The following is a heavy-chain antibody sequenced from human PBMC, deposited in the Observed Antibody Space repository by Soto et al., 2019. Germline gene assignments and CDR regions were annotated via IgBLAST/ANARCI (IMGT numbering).Heavy chain of an antibody. J-gene: IGHJ3*02. CDR1: GGSISSGGYY. CDR3: ARGPPIVVVTAMGGAFDI. CDR2: IYYSGST. V-gene: IGHV4-31*03. Sequence: QVQLQESGPGLVKPSQTLSLTCTVSGGSISSGGYYWSWIRQHPGKGLEWIGYIYYSGSTYYNPSLKSRVTISVDTSKNQFSLKLSSVTAADTAVYYCARGPPIVVVTAMGGAFDIWGQGTMVTVSS. D-gene: IGHD2-21*02.